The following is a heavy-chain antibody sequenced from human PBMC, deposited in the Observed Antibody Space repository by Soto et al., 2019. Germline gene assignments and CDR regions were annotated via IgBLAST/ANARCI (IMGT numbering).Heavy chain of an antibody. CDR2: IGTAGDT. Sequence: GGSLRLSXAASGFTFSSYDMHWVRQATGKGLEWVSAIGTAGDTYYPGSVKGRFTISRENAKNSLYLQMNSLRAGDTAVYYCARGGSLGFYYYYGMDVWGQGTTVTVSS. D-gene: IGHD3-16*01. J-gene: IGHJ6*02. V-gene: IGHV3-13*01. CDR3: ARGGSLGFYYYYGMDV. CDR1: GFTFSSYD.